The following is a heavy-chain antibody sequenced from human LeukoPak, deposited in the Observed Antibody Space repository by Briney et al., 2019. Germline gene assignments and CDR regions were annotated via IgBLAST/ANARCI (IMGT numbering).Heavy chain of an antibody. CDR2: MNPNRGNT. D-gene: IGHD4-17*01. V-gene: IGHV1-8*01. CDR1: GYTFTSYD. J-gene: IGHJ4*02. CDR3: ARSHPLRYEVTTWGLIDY. Sequence: GASVKVSCKASGYTFTSYDINWVRQATGQGLEWMGWMNPNRGNTGYAQKFQGRVTMTRNTSISTDYMELSSLRSEDTAVYYCARSHPLRYEVTTWGLIDYWGQGTLVTVSS.